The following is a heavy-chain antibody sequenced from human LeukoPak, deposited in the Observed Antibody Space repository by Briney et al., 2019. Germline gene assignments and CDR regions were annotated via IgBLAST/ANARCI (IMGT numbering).Heavy chain of an antibody. CDR1: GLTYNSYW. J-gene: IGHJ4*02. Sequence: GGSLRLSCAACGLTYNSYWMMWVRQAPGKGLEGVANIKQEGREKYWVGAVKGRFTISMDNAKNSLYLQMNSLRAEDTAVYYCARDGSETYYDFWSGYPPAGYYDYWGQGTLVTVSS. V-gene: IGHV3-7*05. CDR3: ARDGSETYYDFWSGYPPAGYYDY. CDR2: IKQEGREK. D-gene: IGHD3-3*01.